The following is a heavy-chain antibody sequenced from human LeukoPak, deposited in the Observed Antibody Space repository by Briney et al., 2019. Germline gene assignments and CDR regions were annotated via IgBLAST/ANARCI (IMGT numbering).Heavy chain of an antibody. CDR2: ILGGGDTT. Sequence: PGGSLRLSCAASGFTFNYYAMNWARQAPGKGLEWVSAILGGGDTTSYADSVKGRFTISRDNSKNTLYLQMNSLRAEDTAVYYCAKDLVSQRGVGSSEKVDYWGQGTLVTVSS. CDR3: AKDLVSQRGVGSSEKVDY. V-gene: IGHV3-23*01. D-gene: IGHD3-10*01. CDR1: GFTFNYYA. J-gene: IGHJ4*02.